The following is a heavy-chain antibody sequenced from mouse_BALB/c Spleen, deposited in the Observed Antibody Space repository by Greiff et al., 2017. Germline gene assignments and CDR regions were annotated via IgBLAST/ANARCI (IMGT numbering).Heavy chain of an antibody. CDR2: ISSGGST. J-gene: IGHJ4*01. CDR1: GFTFSSYA. Sequence: EVKLVESGGGLVKPGGSLKLSCAASGFTFSSYAMSWVRQTPEKRLEWVASISSGGSTYYPDSVKGRFTISRDNARNNLYLQMSSLRSEDTAMYYCARGGGCPYAMDYWGQGTSVTVSS. CDR3: ARGGGCPYAMDY. V-gene: IGHV5-6-5*01.